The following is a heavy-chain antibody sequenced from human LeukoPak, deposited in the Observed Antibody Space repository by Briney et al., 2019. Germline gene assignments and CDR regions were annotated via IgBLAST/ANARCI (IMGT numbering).Heavy chain of an antibody. V-gene: IGHV3-23*01. D-gene: IGHD5-24*01. CDR1: GFTFIHYG. CDR2: ITGSGGST. J-gene: IGHJ4*02. Sequence: GGSLRLSRAASGFTFIHYGINWVRQAPGKGLEWVSGITGSGGSTYYADSVKGRFTISRDNSKNTVYLQINSLTAEDTAVYYCGRDSRWAQPDHWGQGTLVTVSS. CDR3: GRDSRWAQPDH.